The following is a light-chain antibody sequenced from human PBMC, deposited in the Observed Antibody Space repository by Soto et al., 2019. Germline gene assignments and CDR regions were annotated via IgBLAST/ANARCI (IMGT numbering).Light chain of an antibody. CDR1: SGHSNYD. CDR3: QTWGPGIRV. J-gene: IGLJ3*02. Sequence: QSVLTQSPSASASLGASVKLTCTLDSGHSNYDIAWHQQQPEKGPRFLLKVDNDGSHSKGDGIPDRFSASTSGAERYLIISSLQSEDEADYYCQTWGPGIRVFGGGTQLTVL. V-gene: IGLV4-69*01. CDR2: VDNDGSH.